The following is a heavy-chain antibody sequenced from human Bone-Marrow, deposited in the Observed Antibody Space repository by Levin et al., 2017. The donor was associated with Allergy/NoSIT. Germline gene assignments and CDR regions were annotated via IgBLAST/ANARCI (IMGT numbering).Heavy chain of an antibody. Sequence: GGSLRLSCVASGFTLNNYAMTWVRQAPGKGLEWVSVISGSGDSTYYADSVKGRFTISRDNSKNTLYLQMNSLRAEDTAIYYCAKRGGSATCCQSYYYYYGMDVWGQGTTVTVSS. CDR3: AKRGGSATCCQSYYYYYGMDV. V-gene: IGHV3-23*01. CDR1: GFTLNNYA. D-gene: IGHD2-2*01. J-gene: IGHJ6*02. CDR2: ISGSGDST.